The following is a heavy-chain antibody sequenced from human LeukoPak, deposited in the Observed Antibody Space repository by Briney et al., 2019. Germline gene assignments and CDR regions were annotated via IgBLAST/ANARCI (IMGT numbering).Heavy chain of an antibody. CDR1: GYSFTSYW. V-gene: IGHV5-51*01. D-gene: IGHD4-17*01. J-gene: IGHJ6*02. CDR3: ARLRGSGYYYYYGMDV. CDR2: IYPGDSDT. Sequence: GESLKISCKGSGYSFTSYWIGWVRQLPGKGLEWMGIIYPGDSDTRYSPSFQGQVTISADKSICTAYLQWSSLKASDTAMYYCARLRGSGYYYYYGMDVWGQGTTVTVSS.